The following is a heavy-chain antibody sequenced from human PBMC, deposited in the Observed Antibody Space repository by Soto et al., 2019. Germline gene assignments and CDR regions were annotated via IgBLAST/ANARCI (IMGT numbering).Heavy chain of an antibody. J-gene: IGHJ3*02. CDR1: GFIFSNYA. CDR3: AKDSTSYNGIYDPFDI. D-gene: IGHD1-1*01. V-gene: IGHV3-23*01. Sequence: EVQLLESGGGLVQPGGSLRLSCEASGFIFSNYAMSWVRQGPGKGLEWVSVIGGAAVNTDCADSVKGRCTVSRDDSKNTVYLQLDSLRDDDTAVYYCAKDSTSYNGIYDPFDIWGQGTMVTVSS. CDR2: IGGAAVNT.